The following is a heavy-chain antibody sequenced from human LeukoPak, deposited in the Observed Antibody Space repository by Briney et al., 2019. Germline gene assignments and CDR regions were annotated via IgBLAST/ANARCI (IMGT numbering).Heavy chain of an antibody. CDR3: ARGLPYYYYMDV. CDR2: INSDGSST. CDR1: GFTFSSHW. D-gene: IGHD4-11*01. J-gene: IGHJ6*03. Sequence: GGSLRLSCAASGFTFSSHWMHWVRQAPGKGLVWVSRINSDGSSTSYADSVKGRFTISRDNAKNTLYLQMNSLRAEDTAVYYCARGLPYYYYMDVWGKGTTVTVSS. V-gene: IGHV3-74*01.